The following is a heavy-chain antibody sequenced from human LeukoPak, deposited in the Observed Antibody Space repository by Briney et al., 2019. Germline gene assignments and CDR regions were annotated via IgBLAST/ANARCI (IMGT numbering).Heavy chain of an antibody. CDR2: ISSSSSYI. CDR3: ARDYYDSSGYLDY. J-gene: IGHJ4*02. Sequence: GGSLRLSCAASGFTFSSDSMNWVRQAPGKGLEWVSSISSSSSYIYYADSVKGRFTISRDNAKNSLYLQMNSLRAEDTAVYYCARDYYDSSGYLDYWGQGTLVTVSS. V-gene: IGHV3-21*01. CDR1: GFTFSSDS. D-gene: IGHD3-22*01.